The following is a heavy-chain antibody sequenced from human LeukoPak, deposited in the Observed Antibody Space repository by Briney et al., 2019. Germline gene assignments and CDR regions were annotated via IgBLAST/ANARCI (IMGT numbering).Heavy chain of an antibody. J-gene: IGHJ4*02. Sequence: GGSLRLSCAASGFTFSSYSMNWVRQAPGKGLEWVSSISSSYIYYADSVKGRFTISRDNAKNSLYLQMNSLRAEDTAVYYCARAHSSSWFFDYWGQGTLVTVSS. CDR1: GFTFSSYS. CDR2: ISSSYI. D-gene: IGHD6-13*01. V-gene: IGHV3-21*01. CDR3: ARAHSSSWFFDY.